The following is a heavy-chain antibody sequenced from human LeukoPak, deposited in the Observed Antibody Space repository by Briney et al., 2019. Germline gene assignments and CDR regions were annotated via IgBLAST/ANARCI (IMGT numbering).Heavy chain of an antibody. J-gene: IGHJ6*03. Sequence: SETLSLTCTVSGGSISSSSYYWGWIRQPPGKGLEWIGSIYYSGSTNYNPSLKSRVTISVDTSKNQFSLKLSSVTAADTAVYYCARRAIFGVVTHYYYYMDVWGKGTTVTVSS. CDR1: GGSISSSSYY. D-gene: IGHD3-3*01. CDR3: ARRAIFGVVTHYYYYMDV. V-gene: IGHV4-39*01. CDR2: IYYSGST.